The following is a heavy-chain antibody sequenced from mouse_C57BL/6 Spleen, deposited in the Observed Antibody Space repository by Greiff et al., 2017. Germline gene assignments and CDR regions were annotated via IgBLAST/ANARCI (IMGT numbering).Heavy chain of an antibody. CDR3: ARTITTVVAPGFDV. Sequence: QVQLQQPGAELGRPGSSVKLSCKASGSTFTSSWMHWVKQRPIQGLEWIGNIDPSDSETNYNQKFKDKATLTVDKSSSTAYMQLSSLTYEDSAVYYCARTITTVVAPGFDVWGTGTTVTVSS. CDR1: GSTFTSSW. CDR2: IDPSDSET. J-gene: IGHJ1*03. V-gene: IGHV1-52*01. D-gene: IGHD1-1*01.